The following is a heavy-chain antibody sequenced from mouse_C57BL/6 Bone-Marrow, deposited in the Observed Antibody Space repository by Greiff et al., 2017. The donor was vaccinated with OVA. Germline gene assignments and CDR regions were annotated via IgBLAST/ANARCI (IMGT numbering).Heavy chain of an antibody. CDR2: INPNNGGT. CDR3: AREGYYGSSHWYVDG. V-gene: IGHV1-26*01. CDR1: GYTFTDYY. Sequence: EVQLQQSGPELVKPGASVKISCKASGYTFTDYYMNWVQQSHGKSLEWIGDINPNNGGTSYNQKFQGKATLPVDKSSSTAYMALRSLTSEDSAVYDCAREGYYGSSHWYVDGWGTGTTVTVST. J-gene: IGHJ1*03. D-gene: IGHD1-1*01.